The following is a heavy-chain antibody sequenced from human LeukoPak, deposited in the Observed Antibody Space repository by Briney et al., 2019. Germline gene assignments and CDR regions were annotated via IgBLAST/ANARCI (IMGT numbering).Heavy chain of an antibody. CDR3: ARDPVKYSSSSYNWFDP. J-gene: IGHJ5*02. V-gene: IGHV1-46*01. D-gene: IGHD6-6*01. CDR2: INPSGGST. CDR1: GYTFTSYY. Sequence: ASVKASCKASGYTFTSYYMHWVRQAPGQGLEWMGIINPSGGSTSYAQKFQGRVTMTRDTPTSTVYMELSSLRSEDTAVYYCARDPVKYSSSSYNWFDPWGQGTLVTVSS.